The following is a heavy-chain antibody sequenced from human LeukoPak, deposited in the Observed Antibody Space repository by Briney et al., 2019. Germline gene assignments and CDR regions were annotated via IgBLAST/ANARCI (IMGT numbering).Heavy chain of an antibody. CDR1: GYSYTNYW. D-gene: IGHD4-23*01. V-gene: IGHV5-10-1*01. CDR3: ARRNYGGNSWYFDY. CDR2: IDPSDSYI. J-gene: IGHJ4*02. Sequence: GESLKISCKGSGYSYTNYWISWVRQMPGKGLEWMGRIDPSDSYINHSPSFQGHVSISADKSASTAYLQWSSLKASDTAMYYCARRNYGGNSWYFDYWGQGTLVTVSS.